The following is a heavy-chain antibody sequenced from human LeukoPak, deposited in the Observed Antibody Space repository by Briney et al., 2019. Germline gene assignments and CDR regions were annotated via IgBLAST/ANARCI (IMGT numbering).Heavy chain of an antibody. J-gene: IGHJ3*02. D-gene: IGHD3-3*01. CDR2: IIPILGIA. Sequence: SVKVSCKASGGTFSSYAISWVRQAPGQGLEWMGRIIPILGIANYAQKFQGRVTITADKSTSTAYMELSSLRSEDTAVYYCAKNVKEVFGVVLDAFDIWGQGTMVTVSS. CDR3: AKNVKEVFGVVLDAFDI. V-gene: IGHV1-69*04. CDR1: GGTFSSYA.